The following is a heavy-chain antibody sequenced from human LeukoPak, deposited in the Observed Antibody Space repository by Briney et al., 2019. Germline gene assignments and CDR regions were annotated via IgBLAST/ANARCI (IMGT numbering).Heavy chain of an antibody. D-gene: IGHD3-22*01. CDR1: GYTFTGYY. CDR2: INPNSGGT. J-gene: IGHJ5*02. CDR3: ARQYIYYYDSSGHDGENWFDP. Sequence: ASVKVSCKASGYTFTGYYMHWVRQAPGQGLEWMGWINPNSGGTNYAQKFQGRVTMTRDTSISTAYMELSRLRSDDTAVYYCARQYIYYYDSSGHDGENWFDPWGQGTLVTVSS. V-gene: IGHV1-2*02.